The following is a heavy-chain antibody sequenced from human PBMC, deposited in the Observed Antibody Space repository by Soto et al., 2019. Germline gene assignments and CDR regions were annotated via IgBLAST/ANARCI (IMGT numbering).Heavy chain of an antibody. D-gene: IGHD6-19*01. J-gene: IGHJ4*02. V-gene: IGHV4-61*01. CDR1: GGFVSSGSYY. Sequence: SETLSLTCAVYGGFVSSGSYYWSWIRQPPGKGLEWIGEMSHSGGTHFNPSLKSRVTISVDTPKNQFSLKLSSVTAADTAVYYCARGLKTWSSGWYEAYDYWGQGTLVTVSS. CDR3: ARGLKTWSSGWYEAYDY. CDR2: MSHSGGT.